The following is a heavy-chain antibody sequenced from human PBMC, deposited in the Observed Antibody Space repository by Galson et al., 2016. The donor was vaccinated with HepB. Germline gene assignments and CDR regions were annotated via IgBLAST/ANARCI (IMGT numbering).Heavy chain of an antibody. J-gene: IGHJ4*02. Sequence: SVKVSCKASGYTFNGYYMHWVRQAPGQGLEWMGRINPNSGDTNYAQKFQGRVSMTRDSSISTAYMDLTRLRSDDTAVYYCVRGKYYYDSSGYFAFWGQGTLVTISS. CDR1: GYTFNGYY. CDR2: INPNSGDT. D-gene: IGHD3-22*01. CDR3: VRGKYYYDSSGYFAF. V-gene: IGHV1-2*06.